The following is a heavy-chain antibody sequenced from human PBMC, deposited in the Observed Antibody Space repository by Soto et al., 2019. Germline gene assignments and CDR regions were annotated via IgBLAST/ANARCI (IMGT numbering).Heavy chain of an antibody. CDR2: INPNSGGT. J-gene: IGHJ3*02. CDR1: GYTFTGYY. D-gene: IGHD2-8*01. V-gene: IGHV1-2*04. CDR3: ARDKGVGAGPVDAFDI. Sequence: GASVKVSCKASGYTFTGYYMHWVRHAPGQGLEWMGWINPNSGGTNYAQKFQGWVTMTRDTSISTAYMELSRLRSDDTAVYYCARDKGVGAGPVDAFDIWGQGTMVTVSS.